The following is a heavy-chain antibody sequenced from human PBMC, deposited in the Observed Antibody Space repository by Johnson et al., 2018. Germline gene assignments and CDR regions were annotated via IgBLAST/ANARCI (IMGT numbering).Heavy chain of an antibody. CDR1: GFTFGDYV. Sequence: VQLVESVGGLVKPGRSLRLACTGAGFTFGDYVLSWFRQAPGKGLEWVGFIRSKAYGGTTEYAAPVRGRFTISRDDSKSIAYLQMNSLKTEDTAVYFCTREETTADFFYYGMDVLGQGTTVIVSS. V-gene: IGHV3-49*05. D-gene: IGHD4-11*01. CDR3: TREETTADFFYYGMDV. CDR2: IRSKAYGGTT. J-gene: IGHJ6*02.